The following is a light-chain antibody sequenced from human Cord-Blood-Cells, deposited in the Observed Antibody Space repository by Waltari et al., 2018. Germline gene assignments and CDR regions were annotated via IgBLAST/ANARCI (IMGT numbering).Light chain of an antibody. Sequence: ELVFTQSPGTLSLSPGERATLSCRASQSVSSSYLAWYQKKPGQSPRLLIYGASSRATGIPDRFSGSGSGTDFTLTISRLEPEDFAMYYCQQYGSSHTFGQGTKLEIK. V-gene: IGKV3-20*01. J-gene: IGKJ2*01. CDR2: GAS. CDR1: QSVSSSY. CDR3: QQYGSSHT.